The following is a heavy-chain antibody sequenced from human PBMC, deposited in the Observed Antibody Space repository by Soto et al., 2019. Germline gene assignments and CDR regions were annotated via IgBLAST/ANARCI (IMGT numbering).Heavy chain of an antibody. J-gene: IGHJ6*02. CDR3: ARVEQPGRYYYYGMDV. Sequence: ASVKVSCKASGYTFTSYGISWVRQAPGQGLEWMGWISAYNGNTNYAQKLQGRVTMTTDTSTSTAYMELRSLRSDDTAVYYCARVEQPGRYYYYGMDVWGQGTTVTVSS. V-gene: IGHV1-18*01. CDR1: GYTFTSYG. D-gene: IGHD6-13*01. CDR2: ISAYNGNT.